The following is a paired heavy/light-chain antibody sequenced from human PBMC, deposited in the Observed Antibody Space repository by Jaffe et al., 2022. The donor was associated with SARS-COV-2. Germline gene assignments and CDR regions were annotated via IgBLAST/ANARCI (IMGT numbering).Heavy chain of an antibody. CDR3: ARGSTYYYDSSGYHFGYYAMDV. CDR1: GFNFSDYY. V-gene: IGHV3-11*01. D-gene: IGHD3-22*01. Sequence: QVQLVESGGGLVKPGGSLRISCAASGFNFSDYYMTWIRQAPGKGLEWLSKISSGGSTIYYAGSVKGRFTMSRDNANKSVYLQMNSLRAEDTAVYYCARGSTYYYDSSGYHFGYYAMDVWGQGTTVTVSS. CDR2: ISSGGSTI. J-gene: IGHJ6*02.
Light chain of an antibody. CDR1: QSVAGSY. J-gene: IGKJ2*01. V-gene: IGKV3-20*01. Sequence: EIVLTQSPGTLSLSPGERATLSCRASQSVAGSYLAWYQQKPGQAPRLLIFGASSRATGVPDRFSGSESGTDFTLTITRLEPEDLAVYYCHLYGGSPPYTFGQGTRLEIK. CDR2: GAS. CDR3: HLYGGSPPYT.